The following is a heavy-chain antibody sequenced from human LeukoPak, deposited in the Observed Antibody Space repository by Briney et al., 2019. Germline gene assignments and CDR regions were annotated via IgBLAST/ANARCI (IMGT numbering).Heavy chain of an antibody. CDR2: ISGSGGST. D-gene: IGHD3-10*01. CDR1: GFTFSSYV. Sequence: GGSLRLSCAASGFTFSSYVMTWVRQDPGKGLEWVSAISGSGGSTYYADSVKGRFTISRDNAKNSLYLQMNSLRAEDTAVYYCARPDYYGSGSYTENYWGQGTLVTVSS. J-gene: IGHJ4*02. CDR3: ARPDYYGSGSYTENY. V-gene: IGHV3-23*01.